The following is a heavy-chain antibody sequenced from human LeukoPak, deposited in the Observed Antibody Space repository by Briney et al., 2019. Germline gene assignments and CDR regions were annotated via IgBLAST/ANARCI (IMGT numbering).Heavy chain of an antibody. Sequence: GCIIPIFCTANYPQKFQGRVTITTDESTSTAYMELSSLRSEDTAVYYCARQVGGSSHFDYWGQGTLVTVSS. J-gene: IGHJ4*02. CDR2: IIPIFCTA. D-gene: IGHD1-26*01. V-gene: IGHV1-69*05. CDR3: ARQVGGSSHFDY.